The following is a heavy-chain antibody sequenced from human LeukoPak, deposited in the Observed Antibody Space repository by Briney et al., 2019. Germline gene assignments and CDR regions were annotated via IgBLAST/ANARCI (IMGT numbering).Heavy chain of an antibody. J-gene: IGHJ4*02. CDR1: GGSISSRNW. CDR2: ISHSGST. Sequence: SETLSLTCAVSGGSISSRNWWTWVRQPPGKGLEWTGEISHSGSTNYNPSLKSRVAISVDKSKNQFSLKLSSVTAADTAVYYCARNGGNSDFDYWGQGNLVTVSS. CDR3: ARNGGNSDFDY. D-gene: IGHD4-23*01. V-gene: IGHV4-4*02.